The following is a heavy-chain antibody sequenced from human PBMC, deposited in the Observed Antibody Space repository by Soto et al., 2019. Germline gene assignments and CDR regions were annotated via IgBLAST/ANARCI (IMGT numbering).Heavy chain of an antibody. CDR2: IYYSGST. CDR1: GGSISSGDYY. D-gene: IGHD5-18*01. Sequence: PSETLSLTCTVSGGSISSGDYYWSWIRQPPGKGLEWIGYIYYSGSTYYNPSLKSRVTISVDTSKNQFSLKLSSVTAADTAVYYCSCNGYGYTFYDYWGQGTLVTVSS. V-gene: IGHV4-30-4*01. CDR3: SCNGYGYTFYDY. J-gene: IGHJ4*02.